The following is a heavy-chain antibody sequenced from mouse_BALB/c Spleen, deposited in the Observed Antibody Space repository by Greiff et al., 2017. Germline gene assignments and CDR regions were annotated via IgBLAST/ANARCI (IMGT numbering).Heavy chain of an antibody. CDR1: GFPFGTYG. V-gene: IGHV5-15*02. Sequence: EVRGVGSGGGLVQPEGSRKLSFAASGFPFGTYGMPWVRQAPGKGPGWVAFISNLAYSIYYADTVPGGFTISRGNAKNTLYLEMSSLRSEDTAMYYCARVDSSGYVWFAYWGQGTLVTVSA. CDR2: ISNLAYSI. D-gene: IGHD3-2*01. J-gene: IGHJ3*01. CDR3: ARVDSSGYVWFAY.